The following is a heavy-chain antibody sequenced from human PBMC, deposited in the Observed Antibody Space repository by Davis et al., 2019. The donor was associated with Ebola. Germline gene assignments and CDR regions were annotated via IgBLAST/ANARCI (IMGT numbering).Heavy chain of an antibody. D-gene: IGHD5-12*01. CDR3: ARGPRWLRSHFDY. CDR1: GGSISSSNW. J-gene: IGHJ4*02. V-gene: IGHV4-4*02. CDR2: IYHSGST. Sequence: MPSETLSLTCAVSGGSISSSNWWSWVRQPPGKGLEWIGEIYHSGSTNYNPSLKSRVTISVDTSKNQFSLKLSSVTAADTAVYYCARGPRWLRSHFDYWGQGTLVTVSS.